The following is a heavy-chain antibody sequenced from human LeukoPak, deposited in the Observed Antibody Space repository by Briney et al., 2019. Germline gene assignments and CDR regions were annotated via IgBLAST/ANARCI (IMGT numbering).Heavy chain of an antibody. CDR3: VKASSPGVVHFDY. CDR1: QFTFSSFA. CDR2: ISPSADTT. Sequence: GGSLRLSCAASQFTFSSFAMNWVRQTPGKGLEWVSSISPSADTTYSADSVKGRFIISRDNSKNSLYLQMNSLRAEDTAIYYCVKASSPGVVHFDYWGPGTPVTVSS. J-gene: IGHJ4*02. V-gene: IGHV3-23*01. D-gene: IGHD7-27*01.